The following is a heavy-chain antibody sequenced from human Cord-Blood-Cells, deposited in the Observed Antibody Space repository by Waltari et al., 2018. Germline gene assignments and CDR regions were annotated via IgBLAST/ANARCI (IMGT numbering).Heavy chain of an antibody. Sequence: QVQLVAAGGGVVQPGRSLRLSCAASGFTFSSPGIHWVRQAPGKGLEWVAVIWYDGSNKYYADSVKGRFTISRDNSKNTLYLQMNSLRAEDTAVYYCARGNDYGDYWGQGTLVTVSS. CDR2: IWYDGSNK. CDR1: GFTFSSPG. CDR3: ARGNDYGDY. J-gene: IGHJ4*02. V-gene: IGHV3-33*01.